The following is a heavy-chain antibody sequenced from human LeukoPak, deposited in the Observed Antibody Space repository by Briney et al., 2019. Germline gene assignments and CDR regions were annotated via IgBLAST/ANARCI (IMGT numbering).Heavy chain of an antibody. CDR1: GFTVNYNY. D-gene: IGHD6-19*01. V-gene: IGHV3-66*02. J-gene: IGHJ4*02. Sequence: GGSLRLSCAASGFTVNYNYMSWVRQAPGKGLEWVSVIYNAGNGGYTYYADSVKDRFTISRDNSKNTLYLQMNSLRPEDTAVYYWAKEGGHRSNYACPLGSWGQGTLVTVSA. CDR2: IYNAGNGGYT. CDR3: AKEGGHRSNYACPLGS.